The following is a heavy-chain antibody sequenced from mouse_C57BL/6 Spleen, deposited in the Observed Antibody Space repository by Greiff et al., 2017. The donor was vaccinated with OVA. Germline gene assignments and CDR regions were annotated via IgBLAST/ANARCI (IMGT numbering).Heavy chain of an antibody. Sequence: QVQLKESGAELVKPGASVKLSCKASGYTFTSYWMQWVKQRPGQGLEWIGEIDPSDSYTNYNQKFKGKATLTVDTSSSTAYMQLSSLTSEDSAVYYCAIYESNNGGFAYWGQGTLVTVSA. CDR3: AIYESNNGGFAY. D-gene: IGHD2-5*01. CDR1: GYTFTSYW. V-gene: IGHV1-50*01. CDR2: IDPSDSYT. J-gene: IGHJ3*01.